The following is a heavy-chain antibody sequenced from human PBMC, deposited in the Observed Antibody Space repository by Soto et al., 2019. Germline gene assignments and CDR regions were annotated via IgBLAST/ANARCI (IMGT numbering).Heavy chain of an antibody. CDR1: GYTFTSYG. Sequence: GSVKVSCKASGYTFTSYGISWVRQAPGQGLEWMGWISAYNGNTNYAQKLQGRVTMTTDTSTSTAYMELRSLRSDDTAVYYCARGSSSSGYYGMDVWGQGTTVTVSS. CDR3: ARGSSSSGYYGMDV. J-gene: IGHJ6*02. CDR2: ISAYNGNT. V-gene: IGHV1-18*04. D-gene: IGHD6-6*01.